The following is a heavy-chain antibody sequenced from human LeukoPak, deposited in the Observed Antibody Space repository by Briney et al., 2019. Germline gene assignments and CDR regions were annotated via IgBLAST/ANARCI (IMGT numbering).Heavy chain of an antibody. CDR3: VRRDTGWNNFDY. V-gene: IGHV4-59*08. D-gene: IGHD1/OR15-1a*01. Sequence: SETLSLTFAVSGGSINSHYWGWIRQPPGKGLQWIGDIYYTGKNNYNPSLKSRVTISLDTSKDHLSLNLTSVLAADTAIYYCVRRDTGWNNFDYWGEGILVTVSS. CDR2: IYYTGKN. CDR1: GGSINSHY. J-gene: IGHJ4*02.